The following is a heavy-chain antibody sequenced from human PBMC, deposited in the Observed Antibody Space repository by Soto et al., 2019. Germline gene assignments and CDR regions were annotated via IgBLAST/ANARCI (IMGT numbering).Heavy chain of an antibody. CDR2: ISSSSSYT. Sequence: GGSLRLSCAASGFTFSSYSMNWVRQAPGKGLEWVSSISSSSSYTYYADSVKGRFTISRDNSKNTLYLQMNSLRAEDTAVYYCARGVSSSWHYYYYGMDVWGQGTTVTVSS. V-gene: IGHV3-21*04. CDR3: ARGVSSSWHYYYYGMDV. J-gene: IGHJ6*02. D-gene: IGHD6-13*01. CDR1: GFTFSSYS.